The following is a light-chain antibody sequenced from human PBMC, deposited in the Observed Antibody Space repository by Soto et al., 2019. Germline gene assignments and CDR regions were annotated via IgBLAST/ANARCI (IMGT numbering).Light chain of an antibody. CDR1: QSVSSN. CDR2: GAS. Sequence: EIVMTQSPATLSVSPGEKATLSCRASQSVSSNLAWYQQKRGQAPRLLIYGASTRATGIPARFSGSGSGTDFSHTISSLQSQDFAVYYCQQYNNWPPITFGQGTQLEIK. V-gene: IGKV3-15*01. CDR3: QQYNNWPPIT. J-gene: IGKJ5*01.